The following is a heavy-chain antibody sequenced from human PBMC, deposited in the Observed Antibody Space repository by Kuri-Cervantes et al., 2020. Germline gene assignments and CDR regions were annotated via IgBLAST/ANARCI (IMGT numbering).Heavy chain of an antibody. CDR3: ARAQGGIFFPYYGMDV. D-gene: IGHD3-9*01. CDR1: EYTFTGYY. Sequence: ASVKVSCKASEYTFTGYYVHWVRQAPGRGLEWMGWINPNSGGTNYAQKFQGWVTMTRDTSISTAYMELSRLRSDDTAVYYCARAQGGIFFPYYGMDVWGQGTTVTVSS. V-gene: IGHV1-2*04. J-gene: IGHJ6*02. CDR2: INPNSGGT.